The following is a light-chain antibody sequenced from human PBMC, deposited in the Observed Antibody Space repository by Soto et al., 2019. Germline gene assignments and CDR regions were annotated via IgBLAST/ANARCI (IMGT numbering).Light chain of an antibody. V-gene: IGLV2-14*01. Sequence: QSALAQPASVSGSCGQSMTMSWSGPNTDLGVYGYVSWYQHHPGKAPKLLIYDVNNRPSGISDRFSGSKSGDTVSLTISGLQAEDEADYFCFSKISGFVYGFGTGTKVTVL. CDR2: DVN. J-gene: IGLJ1*01. CDR1: NTDLGVYGY. CDR3: FSKISGFVYG.